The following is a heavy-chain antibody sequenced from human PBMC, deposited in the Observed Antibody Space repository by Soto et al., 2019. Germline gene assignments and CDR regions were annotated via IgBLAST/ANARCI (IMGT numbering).Heavy chain of an antibody. CDR1: VFSISTHA. V-gene: IGHV3-23*01. Sequence: VGSLRLSCVSSVFSISTHALTCVRHSPGKGLEWVSSFSGRSGDTYYAASVKGRFTISGDSSKNTVILQMNNLRADDTAVYYCARDSRARHNHFECWGQGRQFTVSS. CDR3: ARDSRARHNHFEC. D-gene: IGHD1-1*01. CDR2: FSGRSGDT. J-gene: IGHJ4*02.